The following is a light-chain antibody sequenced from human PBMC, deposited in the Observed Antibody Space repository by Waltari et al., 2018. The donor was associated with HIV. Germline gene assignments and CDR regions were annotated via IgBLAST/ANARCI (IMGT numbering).Light chain of an antibody. CDR2: GAS. J-gene: IGKJ2*01. Sequence: EIVLTQSPGTLSLSPGERATLSCRASQSVSSSYLAWYQQKPGQAPRLLIYGASSRATGIPYRFSGSRSGTDFTLTISRLEPEDFAVYYCQQYDSSPMYTFGQGTKLEIK. CDR3: QQYDSSPMYT. CDR1: QSVSSSY. V-gene: IGKV3-20*01.